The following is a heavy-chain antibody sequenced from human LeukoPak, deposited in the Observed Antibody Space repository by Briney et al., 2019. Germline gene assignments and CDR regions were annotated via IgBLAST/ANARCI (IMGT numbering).Heavy chain of an antibody. Sequence: GGSLRLSCAASGFTFSDYYMSWIRQAPGKGLEWVSYISSSGDTIFYADSVKGRFTISRDNAKNSLSLQVNSVRVEDTALYYCARGTNWSPLDFDYWGQGSLVTVSS. CDR1: GFTFSDYY. CDR3: ARGTNWSPLDFDY. J-gene: IGHJ4*02. CDR2: ISSSGDTI. D-gene: IGHD1-20*01. V-gene: IGHV3-11*01.